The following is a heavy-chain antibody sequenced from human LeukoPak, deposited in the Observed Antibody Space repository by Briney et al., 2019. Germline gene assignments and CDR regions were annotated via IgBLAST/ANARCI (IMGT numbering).Heavy chain of an antibody. V-gene: IGHV3-30*02. J-gene: IGHJ3*02. CDR1: GFTFSSYG. CDR3: AKVLASGYDSRWAFDI. D-gene: IGHD5-12*01. CDR2: IRYDGSNK. Sequence: GGSLRLSCAASGFTFSSYGMYWVRQALGKGLEWVAFIRYDGSNKYYADSVKGRFTISRDNSKNTLYLQMNSLRAEDTAVYYCAKVLASGYDSRWAFDIWGQGTMVTVSS.